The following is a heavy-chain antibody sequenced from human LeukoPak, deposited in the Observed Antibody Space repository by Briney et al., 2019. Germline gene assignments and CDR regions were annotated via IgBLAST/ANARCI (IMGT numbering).Heavy chain of an antibody. CDR2: IYYSGTT. CDR3: ARGSVLMGYASFDY. J-gene: IGHJ4*02. D-gene: IGHD2-8*01. Sequence: PSETLSLTCTVSGGSISSYYWSWIRQPPGKGLEWLGYIYYSGTTNYNPSLKSRLTLSVDTSKNQFSLKLSSVTAADTAVYYCARGSVLMGYASFDYWGQGALVTVSS. CDR1: GGSISSYY. V-gene: IGHV4-59*12.